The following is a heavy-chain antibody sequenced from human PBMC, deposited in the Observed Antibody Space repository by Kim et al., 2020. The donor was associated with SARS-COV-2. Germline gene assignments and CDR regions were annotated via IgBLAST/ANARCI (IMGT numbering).Heavy chain of an antibody. CDR1: GYTFTSYG. D-gene: IGHD6-13*01. CDR3: ARVLFPIAAAGTVDY. V-gene: IGHV1-18*01. J-gene: IGHJ4*02. CDR2: ISAYNGNT. Sequence: ASVKVSCKASGYTFTSYGISWVRHAPGQGLEWMGWISAYNGNTNYAQKLQGRVTMTTDTSTSTAYMELRSLRSDDTAVYYCARVLFPIAAAGTVDYWGQGTLVTVSS.